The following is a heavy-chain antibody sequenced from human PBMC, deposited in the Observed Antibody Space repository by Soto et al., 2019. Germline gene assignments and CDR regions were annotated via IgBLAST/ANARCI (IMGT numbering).Heavy chain of an antibody. J-gene: IGHJ4*02. D-gene: IGHD4-4*01. CDR1: GGSFSGFY. V-gene: IGHV4-34*01. CDR2: IDQSGTT. Sequence: QVQLQQWGAGLLTPSETLSLTCAVYGGSFSGFYWNWIRQPPGKGLEWIGEIDQSGTTTYNPSLKSRVIISADTSKNEFSLKLTSVTAAAAAVYYCARRDSRVWGQGTLVTVSS. CDR3: ARRDSRV.